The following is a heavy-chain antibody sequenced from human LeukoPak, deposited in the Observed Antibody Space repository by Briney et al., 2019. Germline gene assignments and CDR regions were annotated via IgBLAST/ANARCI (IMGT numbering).Heavy chain of an antibody. CDR3: AKDPSATGPSSTGWFDP. Sequence: GRSLRLSCAASGFTFDDYAMHWVRQAPGKGLEWVSGISWNSGSIGYADSVKGRFTISRDNAKNSLYLQMNSLRAEDTALYYCAKDPSATGPSSTGWFDPWGQGTLVTVSS. CDR2: ISWNSGSI. CDR1: GFTFDDYA. D-gene: IGHD6-13*01. V-gene: IGHV3-9*01. J-gene: IGHJ5*02.